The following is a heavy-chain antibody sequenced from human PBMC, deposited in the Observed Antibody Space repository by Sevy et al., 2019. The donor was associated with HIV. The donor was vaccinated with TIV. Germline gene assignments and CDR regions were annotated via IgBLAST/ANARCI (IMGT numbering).Heavy chain of an antibody. D-gene: IGHD5-18*01. Sequence: GGSLRLSCVASGFTFSDSWMTWVRQAPGKGLERIAFINEIGSRLGYVDSVRGRFTISRENTKSSLYLQMNSLRAEDTAVYFCTRDRAYSALDYWGQGNLVTVSS. CDR2: INEIGSRL. CDR3: TRDRAYSALDY. CDR1: GFTFSDSW. J-gene: IGHJ4*02. V-gene: IGHV3-7*01.